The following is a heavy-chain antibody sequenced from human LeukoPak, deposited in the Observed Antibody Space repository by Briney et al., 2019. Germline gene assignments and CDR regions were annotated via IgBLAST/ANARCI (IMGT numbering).Heavy chain of an antibody. CDR2: IFYTGST. CDR3: TRHEYSYGYAVAPFDY. V-gene: IGHV4-39*01. Sequence: SETLSLTCTVSDGSFSSSSYYWGWIRQPPGKGLEWIGSIFYTGSTYYNPSLKSRVTISVDTSKNQFSLKLSSVTAADTAVYYCTRHEYSYGYAVAPFDYWGQGTLVTVSS. J-gene: IGHJ4*02. D-gene: IGHD5-18*01. CDR1: DGSFSSSSYY.